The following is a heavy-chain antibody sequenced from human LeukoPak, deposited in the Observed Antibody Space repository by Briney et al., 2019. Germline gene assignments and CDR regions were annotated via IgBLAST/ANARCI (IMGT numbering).Heavy chain of an antibody. J-gene: IGHJ5*02. CDR3: ARDPVGAPLGLFDP. D-gene: IGHD1-26*01. CDR1: GYTFIGYY. CDR2: INPNSGGA. Sequence: RVASVKVSCKASGYTFIGYYLHWVRQAPGQGPEWMGHINPNSGGADYAQKFQGRVTMTRDTSISTVYMELSRLRSEDTAVYYCARDPVGAPLGLFDPWGQGTLVTVSS. V-gene: IGHV1-2*06.